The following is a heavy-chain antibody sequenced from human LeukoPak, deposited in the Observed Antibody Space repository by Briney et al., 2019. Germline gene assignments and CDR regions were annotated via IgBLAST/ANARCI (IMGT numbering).Heavy chain of an antibody. CDR2: LSSSANT. CDR3: ARDRTAPRQRFFDY. D-gene: IGHD2-21*02. Sequence: RPSETLSLTCSVSGVSIRDYSWSWIRQPAGKGLEFIGRLSSSANTYYSPSLKSRITLSMDTSKNHFSLNLTSVTAADTAVYYCARDRTAPRQRFFDYWGKGILVTVSS. J-gene: IGHJ4*02. CDR1: GVSIRDYS. V-gene: IGHV4-4*07.